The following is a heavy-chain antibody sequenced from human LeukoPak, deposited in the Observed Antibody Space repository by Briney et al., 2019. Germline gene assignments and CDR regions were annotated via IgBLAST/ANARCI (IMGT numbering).Heavy chain of an antibody. V-gene: IGHV3-74*01. J-gene: IGHJ4*02. Sequence: PGGSLRLSCAASGFTFSSYWMHWVRQAPGEGLVWVSEINSDGTITNYADSVKGRFTISRDNAKNTLFLQMNSLRAEDTALYYRTKLAADDSWGQGTLVTVSS. CDR1: GFTFSSYW. CDR3: TKLAADDS. D-gene: IGHD6-13*01. CDR2: INSDGTIT.